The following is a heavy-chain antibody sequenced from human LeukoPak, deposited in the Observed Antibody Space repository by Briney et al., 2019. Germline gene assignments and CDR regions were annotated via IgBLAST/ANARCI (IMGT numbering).Heavy chain of an antibody. D-gene: IGHD3-22*01. Sequence: PGRSLRLSCAASGFTFSSYAMHWVRQAPGKGLEWVAVISYDGSNKYYADSVKGRFTISRDNSKNTLYLQMNSLRAEDTALYHCARDQKSKKYYYGTTGYANWGQGTLVTVSS. CDR2: ISYDGSNK. CDR3: ARDQKSKKYYYGTTGYAN. J-gene: IGHJ4*02. CDR1: GFTFSSYA. V-gene: IGHV3-30*04.